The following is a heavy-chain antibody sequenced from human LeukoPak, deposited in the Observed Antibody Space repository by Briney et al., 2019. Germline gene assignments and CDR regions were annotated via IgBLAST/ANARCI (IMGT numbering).Heavy chain of an antibody. CDR3: ARDLESYYVIDY. CDR2: ISYDGSNK. D-gene: IGHD1-26*01. V-gene: IGHV3-30-3*01. CDR1: GFTFSSYA. J-gene: IGHJ4*02. Sequence: GGSLRLSCAASGFTFSSYAMHWVRQAPGKGLEWVAVISYDGSNKYYADSVRGRFTISRDNSKNTLYLQMNSLRAEDTAVYYCARDLESYYVIDYWGQGTLVTVSS.